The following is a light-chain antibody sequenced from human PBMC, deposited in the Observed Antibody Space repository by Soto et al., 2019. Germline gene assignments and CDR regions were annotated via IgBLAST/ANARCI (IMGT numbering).Light chain of an antibody. J-gene: IGKJ3*01. Sequence: EIVVTQSPATLSLYPGERATLSCRASQDVSRYLAWYQQKPGQSPRLLIYDASNRATGIPARFSGSGSGTDFTLTSSSLEPEDFAVYYCQQRSNWLFGPGTKVDIK. V-gene: IGKV3-11*01. CDR3: QQRSNWL. CDR1: QDVSRY. CDR2: DAS.